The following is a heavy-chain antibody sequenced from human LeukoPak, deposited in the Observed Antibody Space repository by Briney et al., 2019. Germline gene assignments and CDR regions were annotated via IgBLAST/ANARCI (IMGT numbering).Heavy chain of an antibody. D-gene: IGHD6-13*01. J-gene: IGHJ5*02. CDR1: GGSFSGYY. CDR3: ARGPRYSSSWTMYNWFDP. V-gene: IGHV4-34*01. CDR2: INHSGST. Sequence: SETLSLTCAVYGGSFSGYYWSWIRQPPGKGLEWIGEINHSGSTNYNPSLKSRVTISVDTSKNQFSLELSSVTAADTAVYYCARGPRYSSSWTMYNWFDPWGQGTLVTVSS.